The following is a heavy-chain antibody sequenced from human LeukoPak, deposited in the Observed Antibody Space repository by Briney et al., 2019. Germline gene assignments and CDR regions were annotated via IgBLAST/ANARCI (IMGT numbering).Heavy chain of an antibody. Sequence: PGGSLRLSCAASGFNFSSYGMHWVRQDPGKGLEWVAVIWYDGSNKYYADSVKGRFTISRDNSKNTLYLQMNSLRAEDTAVYYCARDGGYSYGSDYWGQGTLVTVSS. CDR2: IWYDGSNK. V-gene: IGHV3-33*01. CDR1: GFNFSSYG. J-gene: IGHJ4*02. D-gene: IGHD5-18*01. CDR3: ARDGGYSYGSDY.